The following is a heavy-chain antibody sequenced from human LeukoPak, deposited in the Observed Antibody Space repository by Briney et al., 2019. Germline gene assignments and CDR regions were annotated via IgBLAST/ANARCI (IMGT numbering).Heavy chain of an antibody. D-gene: IGHD5-18*01. J-gene: IGHJ4*02. V-gene: IGHV4-38-2*01. Sequence: SETLPLTCAVSGYSISSGYCWGWIRQPPGKGLEWIGSIYHSGSTYYNPSLKSRVTISVDTSKNQLSLKLSSVTAADTAVYYCARGPDSYGYSGYWGQGTLVTVSS. CDR1: GYSISSGYC. CDR3: ARGPDSYGYSGY. CDR2: IYHSGST.